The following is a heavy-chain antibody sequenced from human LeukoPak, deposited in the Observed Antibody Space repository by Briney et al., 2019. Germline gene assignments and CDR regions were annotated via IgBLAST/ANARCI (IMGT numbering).Heavy chain of an antibody. V-gene: IGHV3-23*01. Sequence: PGGSLRLSCAASGFTFSSYAMSWVRQAPGTGLEWVSAISGSGGSTYYADSVKGRFTISRDNSKNTLYLRMNSLRAEDTAVYYCAKGPLSKDYDILTGYLQYYYYGMDVWGQGTTVTVSS. CDR2: ISGSGGST. CDR1: GFTFSSYA. J-gene: IGHJ6*02. D-gene: IGHD3-9*01. CDR3: AKGPLSKDYDILTGYLQYYYYGMDV.